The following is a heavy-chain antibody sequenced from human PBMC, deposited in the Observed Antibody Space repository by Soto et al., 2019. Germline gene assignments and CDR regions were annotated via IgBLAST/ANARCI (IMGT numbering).Heavy chain of an antibody. J-gene: IGHJ4*02. D-gene: IGHD3-22*01. CDR2: INAGNGNT. CDR3: ASRGYYDRSGYPFDY. CDR1: GYTFTSYA. Sequence: GASVKVSCKASGYTFTSYAMHWVRQAPGQRLEWMGWINAGNGNTKYSQKFQGRVTITRDTSASTAYMELSSLRSEDTAVYYCASRGYYDRSGYPFDYWGQGTLVTVSS. V-gene: IGHV1-3*01.